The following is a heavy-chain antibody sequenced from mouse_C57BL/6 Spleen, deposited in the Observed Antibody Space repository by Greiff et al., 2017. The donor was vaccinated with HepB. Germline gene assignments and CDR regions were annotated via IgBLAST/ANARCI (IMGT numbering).Heavy chain of an antibody. CDR3: ARDYLDY. CDR2: ISSGSSNI. J-gene: IGHJ2*01. D-gene: IGHD1-1*02. V-gene: IGHV5-17*01. CDR1: GFTFSDYG. Sequence: EVKLAESGGGLVKPGGSLKLSCAASGFTFSDYGMHWVRQAPEKGLEWVGYISSGSSNIYYADTVKGRFTISRDNAKNTLFLQMTSLRSEDTAMYYGARDYLDYWGQGTTLTVSS.